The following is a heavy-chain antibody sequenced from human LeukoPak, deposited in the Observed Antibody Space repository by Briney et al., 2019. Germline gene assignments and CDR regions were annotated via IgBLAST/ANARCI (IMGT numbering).Heavy chain of an antibody. Sequence: ASVKVSCKASGYTFTSYGISWVRQAPGQGLEWMGWISAYNGNTNYAQKLQGRVTMTTDTSTSTAYMELRSLRSDDTAVYYCARDPRSRNPGSSWLPAIPYNWFDPWGQGTLVTVSS. D-gene: IGHD6-13*01. CDR1: GYTFTSYG. V-gene: IGHV1-18*01. CDR2: ISAYNGNT. J-gene: IGHJ5*02. CDR3: ARDPRSRNPGSSWLPAIPYNWFDP.